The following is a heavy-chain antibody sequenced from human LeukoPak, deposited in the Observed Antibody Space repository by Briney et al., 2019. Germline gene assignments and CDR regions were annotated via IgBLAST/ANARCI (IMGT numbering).Heavy chain of an antibody. CDR3: SKASSDSSGKGDFDY. D-gene: IGHD6-19*01. CDR1: GFPFSIYA. J-gene: IGHJ4*02. Sequence: GGSLRLSCAASGFPFSIYAIHWVRQAPGKGLEGVSFISYDGRIKYYSDSVKGRLTISRDNSKNTVYLQMIRVRAEDTAVYYCSKASSDSSGKGDFDYWGQGTLVTVSS. V-gene: IGHV3-30-3*01. CDR2: ISYDGRIK.